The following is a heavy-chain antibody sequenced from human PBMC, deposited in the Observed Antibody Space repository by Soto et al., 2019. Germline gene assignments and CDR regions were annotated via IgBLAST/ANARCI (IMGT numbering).Heavy chain of an antibody. CDR1: GYTFTSYA. V-gene: IGHV1-3*01. CDR3: AIEDFWSGYWWFDP. D-gene: IGHD3-3*01. J-gene: IGHJ5*02. CDR2: INAGNGNT. Sequence: ASVKVSCKASGYTFTSYAMHWVRQAPGQRLEWMGWINAGNGNTKYSQKFQGRVTITRDTSASTAYMELSSLRSEDTAVYYCAIEDFWSGYWWFDPWGQGTLVTVSS.